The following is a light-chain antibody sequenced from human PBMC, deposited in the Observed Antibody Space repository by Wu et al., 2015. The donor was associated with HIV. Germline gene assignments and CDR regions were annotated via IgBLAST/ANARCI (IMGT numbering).Light chain of an antibody. CDR1: QSVSRN. V-gene: IGKV3-15*01. CDR2: GAS. Sequence: EIVMTQSPATLSVSPGERATLSCRASQSVSRNLAWYQQKPGQAPRLLIYGASTRATGIPARFSGSGSGTDFNVTISSLQSEDFAVYYCQQYNNWLPVTFGQGTKVEI. J-gene: IGKJ1*01. CDR3: QQYNNWLPVT.